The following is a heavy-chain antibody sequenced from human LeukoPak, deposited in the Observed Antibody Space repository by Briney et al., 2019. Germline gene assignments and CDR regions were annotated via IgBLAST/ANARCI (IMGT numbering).Heavy chain of an antibody. V-gene: IGHV3-30*02. D-gene: IGHD4-11*01. J-gene: IGHJ4*02. CDR2: ISFDGSNK. Sequence: GGSLRLSCAASGFTFSTYGMHWVRQAPGKGPEWVAFISFDGSNKYYPDSVKGRFTISRDNSKNTLYLQMNSLRAEDTAVYYCAKDAGLTTVELHYDYWGQGTLVTVSS. CDR3: AKDAGLTTVELHYDY. CDR1: GFTFSTYG.